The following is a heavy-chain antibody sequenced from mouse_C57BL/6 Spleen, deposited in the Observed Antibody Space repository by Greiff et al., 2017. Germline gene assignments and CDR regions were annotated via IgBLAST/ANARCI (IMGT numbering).Heavy chain of an antibody. CDR3: ARGGYDGYDY. J-gene: IGHJ3*01. Sequence: VQLQQSGPELVKPGASVKISCKASGYSFTGYYMNWVKQSPEKSLEWIGEINPSTGGTTYNQKFKDKATLTVDKSSSTAYMQLKSLTSEDSAVYYCARGGYDGYDYWGQGTLVTGSA. CDR1: GYSFTGYY. CDR2: INPSTGGT. D-gene: IGHD2-3*01. V-gene: IGHV1-42*01.